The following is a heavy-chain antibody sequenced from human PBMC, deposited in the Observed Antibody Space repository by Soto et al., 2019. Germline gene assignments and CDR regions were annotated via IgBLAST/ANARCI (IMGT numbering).Heavy chain of an antibody. J-gene: IGHJ6*02. V-gene: IGHV3-30*03. CDR2: ISYDGSNK. Sequence: QVQLVESGGGVVQPGRSLRLSCAASGFTFSSYGMHWVRQAPGKGLEWVAVISYDGSNKYYADSVKGRFTISRDNSKNTLYLQMNSLRAEDTAVYYCATGTIVGATRFLYYYYGMDVWGQGTTVTVSS. CDR1: GFTFSSYG. D-gene: IGHD1-26*01. CDR3: ATGTIVGATRFLYYYYGMDV.